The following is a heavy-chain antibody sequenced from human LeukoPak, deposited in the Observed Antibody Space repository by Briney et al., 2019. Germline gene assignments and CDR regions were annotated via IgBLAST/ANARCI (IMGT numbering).Heavy chain of an antibody. J-gene: IGHJ4*02. CDR2: VHHTGST. D-gene: IGHD1-26*01. CDR3: ATLGLLRGAGFNLATHFDY. Sequence: PSETLSLTCTVAGVSISNNYLYWAWIRQPPGKGLELIGYVHHTGSTFHNSSLKRRVTISADTSQNQFSLSLTSVTAADTAVYYCATLGLLRGAGFNLATHFDYWGQGTLVAVSS. V-gene: IGHV4-39*01. CDR1: GVSISNNYLY.